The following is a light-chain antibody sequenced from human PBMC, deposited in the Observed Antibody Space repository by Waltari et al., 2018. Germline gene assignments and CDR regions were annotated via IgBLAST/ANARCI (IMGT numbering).Light chain of an antibody. CDR1: SSNIGDYNL. CDR2: YVT. CDR3: CSYSTSGSWM. V-gene: IGLV2-23*02. J-gene: IGLJ3*02. Sequence: QSALTQPASVSGSPGQSITIPCTGTSSNIGDYNLVSWFQHHPGKVPELVLYYVTKRPSVLSVRFSGSKSGNTASLTISALQADDEADYYCCSYSTSGSWMFGGGTKVTVL.